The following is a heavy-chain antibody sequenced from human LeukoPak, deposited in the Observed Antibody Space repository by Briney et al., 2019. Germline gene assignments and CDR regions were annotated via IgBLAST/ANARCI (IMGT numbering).Heavy chain of an antibody. CDR3: ARGDHMTTVTTHFDY. Sequence: PGGSLRLSCAASGFTFSSYWMSWVRQAPGKGLEWVANIKQDGSEKYYVDSVKGRFTISRDNAKNSLYLQMNSLRDEDTAIYYCARGDHMTTVTTHFDYWGQGTLVTVSS. D-gene: IGHD4-17*01. V-gene: IGHV3-7*05. J-gene: IGHJ4*02. CDR2: IKQDGSEK. CDR1: GFTFSSYW.